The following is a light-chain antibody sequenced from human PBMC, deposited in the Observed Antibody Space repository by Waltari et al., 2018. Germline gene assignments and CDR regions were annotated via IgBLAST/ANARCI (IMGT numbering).Light chain of an antibody. V-gene: IGKV3-11*01. J-gene: IGKJ1*01. CDR3: QLRSKWLRT. CDR1: QSVRTY. CDR2: DAA. Sequence: EIVLTQSPATLSLSPGERATLPCRASQSVRTYLAWYQPKPGPAPRLLIYDAATRATAIPARFSGSGSGTDFTLTISSLEPEDFAVYYCQLRSKWLRTFGQGTKVEV.